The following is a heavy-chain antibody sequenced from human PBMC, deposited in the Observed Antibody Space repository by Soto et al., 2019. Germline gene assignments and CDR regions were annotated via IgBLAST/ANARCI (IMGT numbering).Heavy chain of an antibody. D-gene: IGHD4-17*01. J-gene: IGHJ4*02. CDR1: GFTFSNYA. V-gene: IGHV3-23*01. CDR2: ITGSGGST. CDR3: AKGWMATVTYSDY. Sequence: EIQLLESGGGLVQPGGSLRLSCAASGFTFSNYAMSWVRQAPGKGLEWVSAITGSGGSTFYADSVKGRFTISRDNSENTLLLQMNSLRVEDTAMYYCAKGWMATVTYSDYWGQGTLVTVSS.